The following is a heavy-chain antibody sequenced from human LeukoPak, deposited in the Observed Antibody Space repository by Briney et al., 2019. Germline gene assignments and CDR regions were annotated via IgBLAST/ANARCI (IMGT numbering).Heavy chain of an antibody. V-gene: IGHV3-9*01. CDR3: AKDRSWGMNSAEY. CDR1: GFTFDDYA. J-gene: IGHJ4*02. D-gene: IGHD7-27*01. Sequence: GGSLRLSCAASGFTFDDYAMHWVRQTPGKGLEWVSGISWNSGSIGYADSVKGRFTISRDNSNNTLYLQMNSLRPEDTAVYFCAKDRSWGMNSAEYWGQGTLVTVSS. CDR2: ISWNSGSI.